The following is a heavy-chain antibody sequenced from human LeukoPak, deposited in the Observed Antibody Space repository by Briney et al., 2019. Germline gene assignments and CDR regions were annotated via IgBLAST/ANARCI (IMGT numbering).Heavy chain of an antibody. D-gene: IGHD4-17*01. Sequence: PGGSLRLSCAASGFTFSSYAMSWVRQAPGKGLEWVSAISGSGGSTYYADSVKGRFTISRDNSKNTLYLQMNSLRAEDTAVYYCARQPVYGDYWGLYYFYMDVWGKGTTVTVSS. J-gene: IGHJ6*03. CDR2: ISGSGGST. V-gene: IGHV3-23*01. CDR3: ARQPVYGDYWGLYYFYMDV. CDR1: GFTFSSYA.